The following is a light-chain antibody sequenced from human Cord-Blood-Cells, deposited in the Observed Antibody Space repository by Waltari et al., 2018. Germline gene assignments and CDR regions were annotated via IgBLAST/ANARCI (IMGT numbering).Light chain of an antibody. CDR3: SSYTSSSTFV. J-gene: IGLJ3*02. CDR1: SSDVGGYNY. CDR2: DVS. V-gene: IGLV2-14*01. Sequence: QSALTQPAYVSGSPGQSITISCTGTSSDVGGYNYVSWYQQHPGKAPKLMIYDVSKRPSGVSNRFSGSKSGNTASLTISGLQAEDEADYYCSSYTSSSTFVFGGGTKLTVL.